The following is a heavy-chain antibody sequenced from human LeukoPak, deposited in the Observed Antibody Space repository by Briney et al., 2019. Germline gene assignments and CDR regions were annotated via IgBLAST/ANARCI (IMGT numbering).Heavy chain of an antibody. Sequence: SETLSLTCAVYGGSFSGYYWSWIRQPPGKGLEWIGEISHRGSTNYNPSLKSRVTISVDTSKNQFSLQLSSVTAADTAVYYCARVVRYSYGSGFDYWGHGNLVTVSS. V-gene: IGHV4-34*01. CDR3: ARVVRYSYGSGFDY. J-gene: IGHJ4*01. D-gene: IGHD5-18*01. CDR2: ISHRGST. CDR1: GGSFSGYY.